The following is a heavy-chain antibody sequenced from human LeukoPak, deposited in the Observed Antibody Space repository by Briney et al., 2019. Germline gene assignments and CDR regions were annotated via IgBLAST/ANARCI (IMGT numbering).Heavy chain of an antibody. CDR2: IIPIFGTA. Sequence: SVKVSCKASGGTFISYAISWVRQAPGQGLEWMGGIIPIFGTANYAQKFQGRVTITPDESTSTAYMELSSLRYEDTAVYYCARGGVGGSGTHRYYYYYMDVWGKGTTVTISS. D-gene: IGHD3-10*01. CDR3: ARGGVGGSGTHRYYYYYMDV. CDR1: GGTFISYA. J-gene: IGHJ6*03. V-gene: IGHV1-69*13.